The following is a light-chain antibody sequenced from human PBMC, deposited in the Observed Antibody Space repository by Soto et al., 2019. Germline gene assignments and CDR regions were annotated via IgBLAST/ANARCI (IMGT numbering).Light chain of an antibody. CDR1: QSVSGY. CDR2: GAS. V-gene: IGKV3-20*01. CDR3: RQYGNSPLFT. Sequence: EIVLTQSPGTLSLSPGESATLSCRASQSVSGYLAWYQQKPGQSPRLLIYGASNRATGIPTRFSGTGSGTAFSLFIIRLEPDDFGVYYCRQYGNSPLFTFGPGAKVDRK. J-gene: IGKJ3*01.